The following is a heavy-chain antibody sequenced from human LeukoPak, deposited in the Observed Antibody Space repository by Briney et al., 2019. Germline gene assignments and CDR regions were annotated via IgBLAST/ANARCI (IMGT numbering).Heavy chain of an antibody. V-gene: IGHV4-39*07. J-gene: IGHJ4*02. CDR2: IYYSGST. CDR1: GGSISSSSYY. D-gene: IGHD3-22*01. Sequence: SETLSLTCTVSGGSISSSSYYWGWIRQPPGNGLEWIGCIYYSGSTYYNPSLKSRVTISVDTSKNQFSLKLSSVTAADTAVYYCAREWVYYYDSSGYYNSWGQGTLVTVSS. CDR3: AREWVYYYDSSGYYNS.